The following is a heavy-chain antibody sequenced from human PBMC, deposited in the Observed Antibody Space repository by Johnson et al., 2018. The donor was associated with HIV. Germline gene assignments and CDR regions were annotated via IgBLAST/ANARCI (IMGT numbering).Heavy chain of an antibody. Sequence: QMQLVESGGGVVQPGRSLRLSCAASGFSFTKYAMHWVRQAPGKGLEWVAVISYDGSEKYFADSVKGRFTISRDNSENTLYLQMNSLRAEDTAVYYCAKDTIAGVKGDSLIWGQGTMVTVSS. CDR1: GFSFTKYA. V-gene: IGHV3-30*04. CDR3: AKDTIAGVKGDSLI. J-gene: IGHJ3*02. D-gene: IGHD3-16*01. CDR2: ISYDGSEK.